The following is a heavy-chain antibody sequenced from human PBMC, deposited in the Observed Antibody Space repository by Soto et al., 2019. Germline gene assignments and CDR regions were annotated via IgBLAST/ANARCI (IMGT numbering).Heavy chain of an antibody. Sequence: QLQLQESGPGLVKPSETLSLTCTVSGGSISSSNYYWGWIRQPPGKGLEWIGTIYYSGSTYYNPSLKSRVTISVDTSKNQFSLKLSPVTAADTAVYYCARRGSGSYSDYWGQGTLVTVSS. CDR3: ARRGSGSYSDY. V-gene: IGHV4-39*01. J-gene: IGHJ4*02. CDR2: IYYSGST. D-gene: IGHD3-10*01. CDR1: GGSISSSNYY.